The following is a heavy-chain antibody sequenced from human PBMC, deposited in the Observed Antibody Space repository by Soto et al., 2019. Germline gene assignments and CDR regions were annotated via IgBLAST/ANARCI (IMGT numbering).Heavy chain of an antibody. CDR3: AAPYYDFWSGDPPPEV. J-gene: IGHJ4*02. V-gene: IGHV3-48*02. CDR1: GFTFSSYS. D-gene: IGHD3-3*01. Sequence: EVQLVESGGGLVQPGGSLRLSCAASGFTFSSYSMNWVRQAPGKGLEWVSYISSSSSTIYYADSVKGRFTISRDNAKNSLYLQMNSLRDEDTAVYYCAAPYYDFWSGDPPPEVWGQGTLVTVSS. CDR2: ISSSSSTI.